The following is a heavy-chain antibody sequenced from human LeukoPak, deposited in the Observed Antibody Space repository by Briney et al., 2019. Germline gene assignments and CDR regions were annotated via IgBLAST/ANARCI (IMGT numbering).Heavy chain of an antibody. J-gene: IGHJ4*02. D-gene: IGHD1/OR15-1a*01. Sequence: ASVKVSCKASGYTFTGYYMHWVRQAPGQGLEWMGRINPNSGDTNYAQKFQGRVTMTRDTFITTAYMELSRLRSDDTAVYYCARAENNDWDAKYYYDCWGQGTMVTVSS. CDR1: GYTFTGYY. CDR3: ARAENNDWDAKYYYDC. V-gene: IGHV1-2*06. CDR2: INPNSGDT.